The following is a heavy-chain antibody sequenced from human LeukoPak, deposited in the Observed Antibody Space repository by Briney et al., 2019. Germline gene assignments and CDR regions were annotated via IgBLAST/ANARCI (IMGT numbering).Heavy chain of an antibody. J-gene: IGHJ6*03. CDR2: IEYDGSEK. Sequence: GGSLRLSCAASGFGLSSYWMTWVRQAPGKGLEWVANIEYDGSEKYYVDSVEGRFTISRDNAKNSLYLQMNSLRAEDTAVHYCARVVWADYGGNSKYMDVWGKGTTVTVSS. D-gene: IGHD4-23*01. V-gene: IGHV3-7*01. CDR1: GFGLSSYW. CDR3: ARVVWADYGGNSKYMDV.